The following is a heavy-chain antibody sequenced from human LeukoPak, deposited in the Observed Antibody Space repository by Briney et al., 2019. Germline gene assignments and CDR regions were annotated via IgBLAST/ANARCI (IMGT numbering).Heavy chain of an antibody. J-gene: IGHJ4*02. CDR3: AKQLGYCSDGSCYFPY. V-gene: IGHV3-30*18. D-gene: IGHD2-15*01. CDR2: ISYDGSNK. CDR1: GFTFSSYG. Sequence: GGSLRLSCAASGFTFSSYGMHWVRQAPGKGLEWVAVISYDGSNKYYADSVQGRFTISRDNSKSTLCLQMNSLRAEDTAVYYCAKQLGYCSDGSCYFPYWGQGTLVTVSS.